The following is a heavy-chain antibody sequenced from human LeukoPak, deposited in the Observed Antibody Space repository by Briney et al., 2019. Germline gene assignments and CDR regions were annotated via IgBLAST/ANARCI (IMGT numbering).Heavy chain of an antibody. V-gene: IGHV3-23*01. Sequence: GGSLRLSCTASGFTFSSYGMSWVRQAPGKGLDWASAVSSGGNSNYADSVTGRFTISRDNSRNTLYLQMNSLRAEDTAVYYCAKDRYSDNTGHHYENEYWGQGTLVTVSS. D-gene: IGHD3-22*01. CDR3: AKDRYSDNTGHHYENEY. CDR2: VSSGGNS. CDR1: GFTFSSYG. J-gene: IGHJ4*02.